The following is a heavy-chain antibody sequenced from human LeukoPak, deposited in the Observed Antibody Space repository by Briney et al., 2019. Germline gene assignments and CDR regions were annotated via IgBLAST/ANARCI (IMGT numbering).Heavy chain of an antibody. J-gene: IGHJ3*02. CDR2: IRQDGSDQ. Sequence: GGSLRLSCAASGFTFSSYGMHWVRQAPGKGLEWVGGIRQDGSDQYYADSVKGQFTISRDNSKNTLYLQMNSLRADDTALYYCARETQQRQLSNPFEIWGLGTMVTVSS. CDR3: ARETQQRQLSNPFEI. D-gene: IGHD6-13*01. CDR1: GFTFSSYG. V-gene: IGHV3-30*19.